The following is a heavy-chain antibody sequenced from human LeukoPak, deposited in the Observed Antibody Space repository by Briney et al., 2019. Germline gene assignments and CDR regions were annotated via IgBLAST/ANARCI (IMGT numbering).Heavy chain of an antibody. CDR3: ARVGRFGTYYYDSSGPYTRDY. CDR1: GGSFSGYY. D-gene: IGHD3-22*01. CDR2: INHSGST. Sequence: SETLSLTCAVYGGSFSGYYWSWIRQPPGKGLEWIGEINHSGSTNYNPSLKSRVTISVDTSKNQFSLKLSSVTAADTAVYYCARVGRFGTYYYDSSGPYTRDYWGLGTLVTVSS. V-gene: IGHV4-34*01. J-gene: IGHJ4*02.